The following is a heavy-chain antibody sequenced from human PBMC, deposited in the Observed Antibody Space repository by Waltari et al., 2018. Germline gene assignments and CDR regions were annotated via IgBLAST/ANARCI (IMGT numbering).Heavy chain of an antibody. V-gene: IGHV1-18*01. CDR3: ARANYYDSSGYYYLAFDY. Sequence: QVQLVQSGAEVKKPGASVKVSCKASGYTFTSYGISWVRQAPGQGLEWMGWISAYNGNTNYAQKLQGRVTMTTDTSTSTAYMELRSLRSDDTAVYYCARANYYDSSGYYYLAFDYWGQGTLVTDSS. CDR2: ISAYNGNT. CDR1: GYTFTSYG. J-gene: IGHJ4*02. D-gene: IGHD3-22*01.